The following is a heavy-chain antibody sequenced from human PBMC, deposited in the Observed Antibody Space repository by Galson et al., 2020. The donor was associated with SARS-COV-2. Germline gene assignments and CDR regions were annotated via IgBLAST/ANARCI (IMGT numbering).Heavy chain of an antibody. Sequence: SETLSLTCPVSGGSISCGDNYWSWIRQPPGKGLEWIAYIYNSRSAHLNPSLKSRVTISVDTSKNQFSLKLSSVTTADTAVYYCARGDYYYYYGMDFWGQGTTVTGSS. CDR1: GGSISCGDNY. J-gene: IGHJ6*02. CDR3: ARGDYYYYYGMDF. CDR2: IYNSRSA. V-gene: IGHV4-30-4*01. D-gene: IGHD4-17*01.